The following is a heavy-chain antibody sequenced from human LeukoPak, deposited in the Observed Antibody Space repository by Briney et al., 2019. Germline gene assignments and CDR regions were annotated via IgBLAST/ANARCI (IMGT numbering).Heavy chain of an antibody. CDR2: IIPIFGTT. D-gene: IGHD3-10*01. Sequence: ASVKVSCKASGGTFSIYAISWVRQAPGQGLEWMGGIIPIFGTTNYAQKFQGRVTITAGESTSTAYMELSSLRSEDTAVYYCARGTYYYGSGSYWSYYYYMDVWGKGTTVTVSS. J-gene: IGHJ6*03. CDR1: GGTFSIYA. CDR3: ARGTYYYGSGSYWSYYYYMDV. V-gene: IGHV1-69*13.